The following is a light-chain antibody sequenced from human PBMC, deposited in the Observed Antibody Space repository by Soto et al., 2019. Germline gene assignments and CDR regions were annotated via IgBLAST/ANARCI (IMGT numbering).Light chain of an antibody. J-gene: IGLJ2*01. Sequence: QSALTQPASVSGSPGQSITISCTGTSSDVGGYNYVSWYQQHPGKAPKLMIYDVSNRPSGVSNRFSGSKSGNTASLTISGLQAEDEADYYCSSYTSSSNDVVFGGGPQLTVL. CDR1: SSDVGGYNY. CDR2: DVS. V-gene: IGLV2-14*01. CDR3: SSYTSSSNDVV.